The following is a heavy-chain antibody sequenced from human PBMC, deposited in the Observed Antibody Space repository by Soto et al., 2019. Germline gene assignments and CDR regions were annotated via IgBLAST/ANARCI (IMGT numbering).Heavy chain of an antibody. CDR3: ARDRGCSSTSCLYGMDV. Sequence: SETLSLTCTVSGGSISSGGYYWSWIRQHPGKGLEWIGYIYYSGSTYYNPSLKSRVTISVDTSKNQFSLKLSSVTAADTAVYYCARDRGCSSTSCLYGMDVWGQATTVTVSS. D-gene: IGHD2-2*01. J-gene: IGHJ6*02. V-gene: IGHV4-31*03. CDR1: GGSISSGGYY. CDR2: IYYSGST.